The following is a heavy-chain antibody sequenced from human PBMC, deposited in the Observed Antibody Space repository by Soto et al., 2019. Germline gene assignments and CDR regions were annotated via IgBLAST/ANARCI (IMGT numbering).Heavy chain of an antibody. V-gene: IGHV3-33*01. CDR1: GFTFSSYG. CDR3: ATALWQHLLDH. CDR2: LWFDGINK. Sequence: GGSLRLSCAASGFTFSSYGMHWVRQAPGKGLEWVAVLWFDGINKYYADSVKGRFTIFRDNSKNSLYLQMNSLRDEDTAVYYCATALWQHLLDHWGQGILVTVSS. J-gene: IGHJ4*02. D-gene: IGHD6-13*01.